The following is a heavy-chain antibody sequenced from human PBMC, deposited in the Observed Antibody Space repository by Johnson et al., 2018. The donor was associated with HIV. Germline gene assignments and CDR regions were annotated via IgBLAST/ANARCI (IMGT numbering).Heavy chain of an antibody. CDR3: ARSEPNDAFDI. Sequence: EVQLVESGGGLVQPGRSLRLSCTASGFSFGEYVMSWVRQVPGKGLEWVGRTRKKVNSYTTEYAASVKGRFTISRDDSKNSLYLQMNSLKTEDTAVYYCARSEPNDAFDIWSQGTMVTVSS. J-gene: IGHJ3*02. V-gene: IGHV3-72*01. CDR2: TRKKVNSYTT. CDR1: GFSFGEYV.